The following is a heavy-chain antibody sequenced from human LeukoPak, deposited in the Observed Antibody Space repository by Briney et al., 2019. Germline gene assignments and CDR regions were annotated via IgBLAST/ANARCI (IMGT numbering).Heavy chain of an antibody. J-gene: IGHJ4*02. Sequence: PGGSLRLSCAASGFTFSSYAMSWVRQAPGKGLEWVSVIYPTDGTSYADSVTGRFTISRDNSKNTLYLQINSLRAEDTAVYYCARGPRGDHVWAQGPLVTVPS. CDR2: IYPTDGT. D-gene: IGHD6-25*01. CDR1: GFTFSSYA. CDR3: ARGPRGDHV. V-gene: IGHV3-66*01.